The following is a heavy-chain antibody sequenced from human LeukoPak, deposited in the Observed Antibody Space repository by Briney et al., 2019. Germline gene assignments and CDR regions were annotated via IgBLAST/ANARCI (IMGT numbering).Heavy chain of an antibody. J-gene: IGHJ6*03. CDR2: IIPIFGTA. CDR1: GGTFSSYA. V-gene: IGHV1-69*06. CDR3: ASREKALKGHYYYYYMDV. Sequence: ASVKVSCKASGGTFSSYAISWVRQAPGQGLEWMGGIIPIFGTANYAQKFQGRVTITADKSTSTAYMELSSLRSEDTAVYYWASREKALKGHYYYYYMDVWGKGTTVTVSS.